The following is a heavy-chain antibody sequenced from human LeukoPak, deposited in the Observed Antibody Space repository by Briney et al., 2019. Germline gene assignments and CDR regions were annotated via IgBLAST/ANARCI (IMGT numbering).Heavy chain of an antibody. CDR2: IRYDGSNK. Sequence: AGGSLRLSCAASGFTFSSYGMHWVRQAPGKGLEWVAFIRYDGSNKYYADSVKGRFTISRDNFKNTLFLQMNSLRAEDTAVYYCAKGSLRGGTYYFDYWGQGTLVTVSS. CDR1: GFTFSSYG. J-gene: IGHJ4*02. V-gene: IGHV3-30*02. D-gene: IGHD2-15*01. CDR3: AKGSLRGGTYYFDY.